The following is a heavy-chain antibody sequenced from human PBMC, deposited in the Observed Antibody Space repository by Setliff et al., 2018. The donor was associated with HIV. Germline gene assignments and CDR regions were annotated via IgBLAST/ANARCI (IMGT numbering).Heavy chain of an antibody. J-gene: IGHJ3*01. V-gene: IGHV4-4*02. D-gene: IGHD3-22*01. CDR1: GGAISSSNW. CDR3: ASRGYSSGYYDAFDV. Sequence: PSETLSLTCAVSGGAISSSNWWSWVRQPPGKGLEWIGEIYYTGNTNYNTSLKSRVSISVDKAKNQFSLKLNSVSAADTAMYYCASRGYSSGYYDAFDVWGQGTKVTVTS. CDR2: IYYTGNT.